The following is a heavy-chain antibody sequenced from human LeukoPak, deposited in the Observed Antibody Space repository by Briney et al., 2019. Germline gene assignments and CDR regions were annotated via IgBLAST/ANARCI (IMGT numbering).Heavy chain of an antibody. D-gene: IGHD6-19*01. Sequence: GGSLRLSCAASGFTFSSYEMNWVRQAPGKGLEWVSYISSSGSTIYYADSVKGRFTISRDNAKNSLYLQVNSLRAEDTAVYYCARVPLPLYSSGWYYYYMDVWGKGTTVTVSS. CDR3: ARVPLPLYSSGWYYYYMDV. CDR2: ISSSGSTI. V-gene: IGHV3-48*03. J-gene: IGHJ6*03. CDR1: GFTFSSYE.